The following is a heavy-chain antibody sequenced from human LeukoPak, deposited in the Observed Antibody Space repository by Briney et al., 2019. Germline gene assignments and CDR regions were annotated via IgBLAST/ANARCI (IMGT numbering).Heavy chain of an antibody. CDR1: GFAFSNYG. Sequence: GGSLRLSCAASGFAFSNYGMHWVRQAPGKGLEWVSSISSGSGYIFYADSLKSRFTISRDNAKESLYLQMNNLRAEDTAVYYCARGVGESSLPYFDYWGQGTLVTVSS. CDR3: ARGVGESSLPYFDY. CDR2: ISSGSGYI. J-gene: IGHJ4*02. V-gene: IGHV3-21*01. D-gene: IGHD3-16*02.